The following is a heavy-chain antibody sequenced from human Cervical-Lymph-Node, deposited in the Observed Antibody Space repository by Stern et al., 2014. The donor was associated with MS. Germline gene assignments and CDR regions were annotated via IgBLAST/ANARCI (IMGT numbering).Heavy chain of an antibody. V-gene: IGHV3-33*01. Sequence: VQLVESGGGVVPPGRSLRLSCAASGFSFSRYAMHWVRQAPGKGLEWVALIWSDGSNPYYAYSVTCRFTISRDNFKNTLYLQMNSLRAEDTAVYYCASAYSSSHYYFDYWGQGTLVTVSS. CDR2: IWSDGSNP. CDR3: ASAYSSSHYYFDY. D-gene: IGHD6-13*01. CDR1: GFSFSRYA. J-gene: IGHJ4*02.